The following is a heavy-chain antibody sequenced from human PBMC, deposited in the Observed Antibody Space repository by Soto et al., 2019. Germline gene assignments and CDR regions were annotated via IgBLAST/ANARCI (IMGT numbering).Heavy chain of an antibody. V-gene: IGHV4-38-2*01. J-gene: IGHJ4*02. Sequence: SENLSLSCAVSDYSISSGYYWGWIRQPPGKGLEWIGSIYHSGSTYYNPSLKSRVTISVDTSKNQFSLTLSSVTAADTAVYYCASGRGSSRFLTLYYCARRTLVTVSA. CDR2: IYHSGST. CDR1: DYSISSGYY. CDR3: ASGRGSSRFLTLYY. D-gene: IGHD6-13*01.